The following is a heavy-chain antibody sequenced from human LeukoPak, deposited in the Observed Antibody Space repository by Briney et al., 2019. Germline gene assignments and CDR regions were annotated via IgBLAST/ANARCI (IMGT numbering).Heavy chain of an antibody. V-gene: IGHV3-30-3*01. CDR1: GFTFSSYA. CDR2: ISYDGSNK. CDR3: ARLGSSGYLDY. D-gene: IGHD3-22*01. J-gene: IGHJ4*02. Sequence: GGSLRLSCAASGFTFSSYAMHWARQAPGKGLEWVAVISYDGSNKYYADSVKGRFTISRDNSKNTLYLQMNSLRAEDTAVYYCARLGSSGYLDYWGQGTLVTVSS.